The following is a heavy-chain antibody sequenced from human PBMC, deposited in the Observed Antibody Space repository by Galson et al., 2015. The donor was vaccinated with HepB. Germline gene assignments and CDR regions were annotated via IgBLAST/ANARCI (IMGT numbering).Heavy chain of an antibody. D-gene: IGHD3-16*02. CDR3: ARNRKSVSGSYPLGY. Sequence: SVKVSCKASGYTLTSYAITWVRQAPGQGLEWMGWISTYNGDTKYADNLQGRVNMTKDSSTKTVYMELTSLRSADTAVYYCARNRKSVSGSYPLGYWGQGTPVTVSS. J-gene: IGHJ4*02. CDR1: GYTLTSYA. CDR2: ISTYNGDT. V-gene: IGHV1-18*01.